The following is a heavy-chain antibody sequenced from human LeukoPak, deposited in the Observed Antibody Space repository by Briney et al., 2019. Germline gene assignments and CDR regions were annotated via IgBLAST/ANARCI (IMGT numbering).Heavy chain of an antibody. CDR2: ISTNGGNT. J-gene: IGHJ4*02. Sequence: GGSLRLSCAASGFTFSTSAMHWVRQAPGKGLEYVSAISTNGGNTYYANSVKGRFTISRDNSKNTLFLQMGSLRAEDVAVYYCARGKGIYCGGDCSALDYWGQGALVTVSS. CDR1: GFTFSTSA. D-gene: IGHD2-21*02. V-gene: IGHV3-64*01. CDR3: ARGKGIYCGGDCSALDY.